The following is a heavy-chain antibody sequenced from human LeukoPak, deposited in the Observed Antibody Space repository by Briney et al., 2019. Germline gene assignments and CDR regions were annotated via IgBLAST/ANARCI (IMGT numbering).Heavy chain of an antibody. V-gene: IGHV4-38-2*02. CDR2: IYHSGST. CDR1: GYSISSGYY. Sequence: SETLSLTCTVSGYSISSGYYWGWIRQPPGKGLEWIGSIYHSGSTYYNPSLKSRVTISVDTSKNQFSLKLSSVTAADTAVYYCARDCTSYYYYYIDVWGKGTTVTVSS. J-gene: IGHJ6*03. CDR3: ARDCTSYYYYYIDV.